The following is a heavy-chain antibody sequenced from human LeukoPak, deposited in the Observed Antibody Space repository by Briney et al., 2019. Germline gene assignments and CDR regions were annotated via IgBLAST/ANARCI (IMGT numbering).Heavy chain of an antibody. CDR1: GFTASSNY. D-gene: IGHD3-22*01. V-gene: IGHV3-53*01. CDR2: IYSGGST. Sequence: GGSLRLSCAPSGFTASSNYMNWVRQAPGKGLEWVSVIYSGGSTYYADSVRGRFTIARDNSKNTLYLQMNSLRAEDTAVYYCARAPREDYYDSSGYYKEEYFQHWGQGTVVTVSS. J-gene: IGHJ1*01. CDR3: ARAPREDYYDSSGYYKEEYFQH.